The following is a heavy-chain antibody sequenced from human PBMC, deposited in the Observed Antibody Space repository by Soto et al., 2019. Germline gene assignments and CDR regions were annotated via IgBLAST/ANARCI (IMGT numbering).Heavy chain of an antibody. CDR3: ARPPSGTTSFFDY. D-gene: IGHD1-7*01. Sequence: GESLKISCKGSGYSFANYWIGWVRQMPGKGLEWMGIIYPGNSDTRYSPSFQGQVTISADKSISTAYLQWSSLKASDTAMYYCARPPSGTTSFFDYWGQGTLVTVSS. CDR1: GYSFANYW. J-gene: IGHJ4*02. CDR2: IYPGNSDT. V-gene: IGHV5-51*01.